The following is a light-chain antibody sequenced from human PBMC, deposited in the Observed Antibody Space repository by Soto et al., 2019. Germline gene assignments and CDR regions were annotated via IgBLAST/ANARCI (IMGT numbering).Light chain of an antibody. Sequence: EIVMTQSPATLSVSLGERATLSCRASQSVSNNLAWYQQKPGQAPRLLIYGASTRATGIPARFSGSWSGTDFTLTISSLEPEDFAVYYCQQRSNWITFGQGTRLEIK. CDR2: GAS. J-gene: IGKJ5*01. CDR3: QQRSNWIT. CDR1: QSVSNN. V-gene: IGKV3-11*01.